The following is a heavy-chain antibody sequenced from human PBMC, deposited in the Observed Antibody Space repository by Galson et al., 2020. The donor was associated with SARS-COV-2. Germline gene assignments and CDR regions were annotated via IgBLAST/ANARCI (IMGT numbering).Heavy chain of an antibody. D-gene: IGHD3-22*01. CDR2: ISGSGGST. Sequence: GESLKISCAASGFTFSSYAMSWVRQAPGKGLEWVSAISGSGGSTYYADSVKGRFTISRDNSKNTLYLQMNSLRAEDTAVYYCAKGFSYYYDTRRNGMDVWGQGTTVTVSS. J-gene: IGHJ6*02. V-gene: IGHV3-23*01. CDR3: AKGFSYYYDTRRNGMDV. CDR1: GFTFSSYA.